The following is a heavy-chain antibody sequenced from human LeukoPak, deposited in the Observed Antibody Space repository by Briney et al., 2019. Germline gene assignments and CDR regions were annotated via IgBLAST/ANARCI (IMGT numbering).Heavy chain of an antibody. CDR2: ITSPVVRM. J-gene: IGHJ4*02. CDR3: ATDGRSSGWYGFDY. CDR1: GFTFSTYS. V-gene: IGHV3-21*01. D-gene: IGHD6-19*01. Sequence: GGSLRLSCAASGFTFSTYSMNWVRQAPGQGLEWPSSITSPVVRMHYADSLKGRITISRDNARSTLYLQMNSLRAEDTAVYYCATDGRSSGWYGFDYWGQGILVTVSS.